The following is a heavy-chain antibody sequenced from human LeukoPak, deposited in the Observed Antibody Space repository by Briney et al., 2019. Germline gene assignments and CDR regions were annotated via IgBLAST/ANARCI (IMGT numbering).Heavy chain of an antibody. J-gene: IGHJ4*02. D-gene: IGHD3-10*02. V-gene: IGHV3-30*18. Sequence: PGGSLRLSCAASGFTFSSYGMHWVRQAPGKGLEWVALISYDGSNKYYADSVKGRFTISRDNSKNTPYLQMNSLRAEDTAVYYCAKNVPPDYWGQGTLVTVSS. CDR2: ISYDGSNK. CDR1: GFTFSSYG. CDR3: AKNVPPDY.